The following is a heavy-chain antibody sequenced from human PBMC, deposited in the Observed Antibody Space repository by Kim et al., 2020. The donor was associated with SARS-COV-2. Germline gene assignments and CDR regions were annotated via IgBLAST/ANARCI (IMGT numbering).Heavy chain of an antibody. V-gene: IGHV3-33*01. D-gene: IGHD6-6*01. CDR3: ARDLAALYYFDY. Sequence: YYADSGKGRFTISRDNSKNTLYLQMNSLRAEDTAVYYCARDLAALYYFDYWGQGTLVTVSS. J-gene: IGHJ4*02.